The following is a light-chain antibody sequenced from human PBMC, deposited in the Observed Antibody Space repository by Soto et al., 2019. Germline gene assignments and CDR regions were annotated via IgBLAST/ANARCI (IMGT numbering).Light chain of an antibody. CDR2: AAS. V-gene: IGKV1-39*01. CDR3: QRSYITPIT. Sequence: TQSPSSQSASIGARVSITWLACQSIGTFLNWYQQKPVKAHKLLIYAASSLQSGVPSRFSVIESGTDFTLTIRSLQPDYFAPYNCQRSYITPITLTEGTRLEIK. J-gene: IGKJ5*01. CDR1: QSIGTF.